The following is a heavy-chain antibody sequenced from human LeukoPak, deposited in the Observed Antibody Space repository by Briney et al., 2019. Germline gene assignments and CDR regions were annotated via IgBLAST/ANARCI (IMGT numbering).Heavy chain of an antibody. J-gene: IGHJ4*02. CDR3: ARLGIYYDSSGSLD. CDR2: ISHRGST. Sequence: TSETLSLTCTVSGYSISNGYYWGWIRQPPGKGLEWVGSISHRGSTYYNPSLKSRVTISVDTSKNQFSLKLSSVTAADTAVYYCARLGIYYDSSGSLDWGQGTLVTVSS. CDR1: GYSISNGYY. V-gene: IGHV4-38-2*02. D-gene: IGHD3-22*01.